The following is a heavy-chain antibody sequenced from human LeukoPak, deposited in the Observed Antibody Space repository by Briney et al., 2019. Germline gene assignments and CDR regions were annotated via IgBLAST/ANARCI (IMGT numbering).Heavy chain of an antibody. CDR1: GFTFDDYA. CDR3: VPLNWNPPGDFDR. Sequence: GGSLRLPCAASGFTFDDYAMHWVRQAPGKGLEWVSGISWNSGSIGYADSVKGRFTISRDNAKDSLYLQMNSLRAEDTALYYCVPLNWNPPGDFDRWGQGTLVTVSS. D-gene: IGHD1-20*01. V-gene: IGHV3-9*01. CDR2: ISWNSGSI. J-gene: IGHJ4*02.